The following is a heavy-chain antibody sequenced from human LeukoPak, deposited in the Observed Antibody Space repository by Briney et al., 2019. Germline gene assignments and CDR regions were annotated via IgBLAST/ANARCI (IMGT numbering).Heavy chain of an antibody. V-gene: IGHV4-38-2*02. Sequence: SETLSLTCTVSGYSISSGYYWGWIRQPPGKGLEWIGSIYHSGSTYYNPSLKSRVTISVDKSKNQFSLTLTSVTAADTAVYFCARAPLSGTYYTDAFDIWGQGTMVTVSS. CDR1: GYSISSGYY. D-gene: IGHD1-26*01. J-gene: IGHJ3*02. CDR3: ARAPLSGTYYTDAFDI. CDR2: IYHSGST.